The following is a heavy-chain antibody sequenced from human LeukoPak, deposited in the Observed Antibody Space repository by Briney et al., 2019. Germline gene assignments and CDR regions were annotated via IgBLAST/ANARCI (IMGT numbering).Heavy chain of an antibody. CDR3: ARGNSRAFDI. Sequence: PGGSLRLSCAISGFIFNTYGMNWVRQTPGKGLEWVSYISSGGSAIYYADSVKGRFTISRDNAKNSLYLQMNSLRAEDTAVYYCARGNSRAFDIWGQGTMVTVSS. CDR1: GFIFNTYG. J-gene: IGHJ3*02. CDR2: ISSGGSAI. V-gene: IGHV3-48*04. D-gene: IGHD4-11*01.